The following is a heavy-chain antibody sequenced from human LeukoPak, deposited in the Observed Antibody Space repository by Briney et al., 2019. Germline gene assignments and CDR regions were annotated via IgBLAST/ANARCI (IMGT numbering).Heavy chain of an antibody. CDR3: ASRRVATITVDY. D-gene: IGHD5-12*01. CDR1: GFTFSSYS. Sequence: GGSLRLSCAASGFTFSSYSMNWVRQAPGKGLEWVSSISSSSSYIYYADSVKGRFTIPRDNVKNSLYLQMNSLRAEDTAVYYCASRRVATITVDYWGQGTLVTVSS. V-gene: IGHV3-21*01. J-gene: IGHJ4*02. CDR2: ISSSSSYI.